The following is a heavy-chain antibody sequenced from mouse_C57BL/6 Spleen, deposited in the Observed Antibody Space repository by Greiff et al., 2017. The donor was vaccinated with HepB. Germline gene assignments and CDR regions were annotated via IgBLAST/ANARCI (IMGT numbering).Heavy chain of an antibody. V-gene: IGHV6-6*01. Sequence: EVKLVESGGGLVQPGGSMKLSCAASGFTFCDAWMDWVRQSPEKGLEWVAEIRNKANSHATYYAESVKGRFTISRDDSKSSVYLQMNSLRAEDTGIYYCTGYYGSSLWFAYWGQGTLVTVS. CDR2: IRNKANSHAT. CDR1: GFTFCDAW. CDR3: TGYYGSSLWFAY. D-gene: IGHD1-1*01. J-gene: IGHJ3*01.